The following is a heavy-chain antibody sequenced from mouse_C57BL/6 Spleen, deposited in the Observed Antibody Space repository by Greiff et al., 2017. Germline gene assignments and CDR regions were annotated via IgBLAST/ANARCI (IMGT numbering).Heavy chain of an antibody. J-gene: IGHJ1*03. CDR1: GYTITSYW. CDR2: IIPSSGYT. CDR3: SRWGYYY. D-gene: IGHD1-1*01. Sequence: VQLQESGAELVKPGASVKLSCKASGYTITSYWMHWVKQRPGQGLEWIGYIIPSSGYTEYNQKVKDKATLTTDKSSSTAYMHVSSPTYEDTAIYYCSRWGYYYWGKGTTLTVSS. V-gene: IGHV1-7*01.